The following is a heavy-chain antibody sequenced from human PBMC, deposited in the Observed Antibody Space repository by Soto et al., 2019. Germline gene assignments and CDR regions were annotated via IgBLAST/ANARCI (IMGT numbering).Heavy chain of an antibody. Sequence: QVQLVQSGAEVKKPGSSVKVSCKASGGTFSSYAISWVRQAPGQGLEWMGGIIPNFGTANYAQKFQGRVTSTADEATSTAYMELSSLRSEDTAGYYCAAEIYCSSTSCYTVGYYYYGMDVWGQGTTVTVSS. CDR2: IIPNFGTA. V-gene: IGHV1-69*01. J-gene: IGHJ6*02. D-gene: IGHD2-2*02. CDR3: AAEIYCSSTSCYTVGYYYYGMDV. CDR1: GGTFSSYA.